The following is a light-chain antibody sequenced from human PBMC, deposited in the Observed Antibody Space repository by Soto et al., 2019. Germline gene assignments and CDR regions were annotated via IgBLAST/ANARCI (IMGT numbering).Light chain of an antibody. Sequence: QSALTQPASVSGSPGQSITISCTGTSSDVGGYNFVSWYQQHPGKAPRLMIFDVDNRPPGVSTRFSGSKSGNTASLTISGLQAEDEADYYCCSYSGSSTIVVFGGGTKLTVL. V-gene: IGLV2-14*03. CDR1: SSDVGGYNF. CDR3: CSYSGSSTIVV. CDR2: DVD. J-gene: IGLJ2*01.